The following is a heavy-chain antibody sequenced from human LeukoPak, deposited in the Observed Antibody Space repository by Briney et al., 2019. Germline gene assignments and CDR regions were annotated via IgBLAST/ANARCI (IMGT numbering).Heavy chain of an antibody. D-gene: IGHD3-22*01. J-gene: IGHJ5*02. CDR2: IYSGGST. CDR3: ARGGYYYDSSGYRP. V-gene: IGHV3-53*05. CDR1: GFTVSSNY. Sequence: PGGSLRLSCAASGFTVSSNYMSWVRQAPGKGLEWVSVIYSGGSTYYADSVKGRFAISRDNSKNTLYLQMNSLRAEDTAVYYCARGGYYYDSSGYRPWGQGTLVTVSS.